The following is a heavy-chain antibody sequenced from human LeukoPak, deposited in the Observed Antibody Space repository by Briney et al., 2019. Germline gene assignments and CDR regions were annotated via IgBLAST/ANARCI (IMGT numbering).Heavy chain of an antibody. D-gene: IGHD3-9*01. CDR2: ISTYNGNT. CDR3: ARDGGQSYDILTGYYNNDWLDP. CDR1: GYTFTNYG. V-gene: IGHV1-18*01. J-gene: IGHJ5*02. Sequence: ASVKVSCKASGYTFTNYGINWVRQAPGQGLEWMGWISTYNGNTNYAQYFQGRVTMTTDTSTSTAYMELRSLRSDDTAVYYCARDGGQSYDILTGYYNNDWLDPWGQGTLVTVSS.